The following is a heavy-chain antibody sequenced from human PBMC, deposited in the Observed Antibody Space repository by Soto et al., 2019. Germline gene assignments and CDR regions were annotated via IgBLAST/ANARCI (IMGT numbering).Heavy chain of an antibody. V-gene: IGHV4-39*01. J-gene: IGHJ4*02. Sequence: SETLPRTCTVAGSSISSRSFYWGWISQPSWKGLEWIGSIYYSGSTYYNPSLKSRVTISVDTSKNQFSLKLGSVTAADTAVYYCARYGGEHGDYDSYYFDYWGQGTLVTVS. CDR2: IYYSGST. CDR1: GSSISSRSFY. CDR3: ARYGGEHGDYDSYYFDY. D-gene: IGHD4-17*01.